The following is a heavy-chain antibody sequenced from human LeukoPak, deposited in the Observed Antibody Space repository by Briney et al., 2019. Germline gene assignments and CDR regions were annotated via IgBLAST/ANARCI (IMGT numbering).Heavy chain of an antibody. CDR2: ISGSGGST. Sequence: GGSLRLSCAASGFTVSSNYMSWVPQAPGKGLEWVSAISGSGGSTYYADSVKGRFTISRDNSKNTLYLQMNSLRAEDTAVYYCAKEALIVGATLAWFDPWGQGTLVTVSS. J-gene: IGHJ5*02. V-gene: IGHV3-23*01. CDR3: AKEALIVGATLAWFDP. D-gene: IGHD1-26*01. CDR1: GFTVSSNY.